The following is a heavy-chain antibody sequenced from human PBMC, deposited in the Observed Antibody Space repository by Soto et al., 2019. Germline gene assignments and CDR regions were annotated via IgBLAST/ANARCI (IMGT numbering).Heavy chain of an antibody. Sequence: GGSLRLSCAASGFTFSNYWMNWVRQAPGKGLEWVANINEDGSEKYSVDSAKGRFTISRDNAKNSLYLQMSSLRAEDTAVYYCARETKEHTYQYDYWGQGTLVTVS. CDR2: INEDGSEK. J-gene: IGHJ4*02. D-gene: IGHD1-1*01. CDR1: GFTFSNYW. CDR3: ARETKEHTYQYDY. V-gene: IGHV3-7*01.